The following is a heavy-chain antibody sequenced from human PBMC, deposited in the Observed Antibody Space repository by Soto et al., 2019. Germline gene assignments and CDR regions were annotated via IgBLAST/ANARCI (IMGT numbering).Heavy chain of an antibody. CDR1: GFSFSSYG. D-gene: IGHD3-22*01. V-gene: IGHV3-30*03. Sequence: SLRLSCAASGFSFSSYGMHWVRQAPGKGLEWVAMISYDGTDEYYADSVKGRFTISRDNSKNAVYLQMNSLRAEDTAVYYCARFYYDSSGYLPSPYYYYYGMDVWGQGTTVTVSS. CDR2: ISYDGTDE. CDR3: ARFYYDSSGYLPSPYYYYYGMDV. J-gene: IGHJ6*02.